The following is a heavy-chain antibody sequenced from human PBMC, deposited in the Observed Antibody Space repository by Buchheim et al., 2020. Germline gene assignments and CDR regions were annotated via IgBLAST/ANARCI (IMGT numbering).Heavy chain of an antibody. CDR1: GGSIISYY. Sequence: QVQLQESGPGLVKPSETLSLTCTVSGGSIISYYWSWIRQPPGRGLERIGYIYYSGSTNYNPSLKSRVTISVDTSKNQFSLKLSSVTATDTAVYYCAKQMAYDDFQRDRDDFDYWGQGTL. D-gene: IGHD4-17*01. J-gene: IGHJ4*02. V-gene: IGHV4-59*08. CDR3: AKQMAYDDFQRDRDDFDY. CDR2: IYYSGST.